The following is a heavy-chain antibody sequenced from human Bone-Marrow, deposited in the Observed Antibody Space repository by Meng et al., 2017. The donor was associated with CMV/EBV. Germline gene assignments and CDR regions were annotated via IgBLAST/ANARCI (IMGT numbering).Heavy chain of an antibody. Sequence: SVKVSCKASGYNFNYRYLHWVRQAPGQALEWMGWITPFDGKTSYAQMVQDRVTFTADTSLSTAYMELSSLTSEDTAMYYCASQSGYLGWFDPWGQGTPVTVSS. CDR1: GYNFNYRY. J-gene: IGHJ5*02. V-gene: IGHV1-45*01. CDR2: ITPFDGKT. CDR3: ASQSGYLGWFDP. D-gene: IGHD3-3*01.